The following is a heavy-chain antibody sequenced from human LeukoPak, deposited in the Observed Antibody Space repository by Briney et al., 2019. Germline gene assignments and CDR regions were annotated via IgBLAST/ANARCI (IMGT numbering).Heavy chain of an antibody. CDR3: ARDLTYSSSWYSCGY. V-gene: IGHV3-23*01. Sequence: GGSLRLSCAASGFTFSSYAMSWVRQAPGKGLEWVSAISGSGGSTYYADSVKGRFTISRDNSKNTLYLQMNSPRTEDTAVYYCARDLTYSSSWYSCGYWGQGTLVTVSS. CDR1: GFTFSSYA. D-gene: IGHD6-13*01. J-gene: IGHJ4*02. CDR2: ISGSGGST.